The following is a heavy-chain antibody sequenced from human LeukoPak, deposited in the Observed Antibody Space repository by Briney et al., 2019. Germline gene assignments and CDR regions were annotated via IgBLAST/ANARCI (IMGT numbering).Heavy chain of an antibody. V-gene: IGHV3-23*01. Sequence: GGSLRLSCAASGFTFSSYAMSWVRQAPGKGLEWVSAISGSGGSTYYADSVKGRFTISRDNSKNTLYLQMNSLRAEDTAVYYCAKVPKVVVVITDYFEYWRRGTLVTVSS. D-gene: IGHD3-22*01. J-gene: IGHJ4*02. CDR3: AKVPKVVVVITDYFEY. CDR2: ISGSGGST. CDR1: GFTFSSYA.